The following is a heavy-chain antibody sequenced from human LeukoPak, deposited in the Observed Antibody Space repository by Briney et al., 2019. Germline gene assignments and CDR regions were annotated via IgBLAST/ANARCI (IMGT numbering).Heavy chain of an antibody. J-gene: IGHJ4*02. CDR2: IYYSGST. D-gene: IGHD3-22*01. CDR1: GGSISSYY. V-gene: IGHV4-59*08. Sequence: SETLPLTCTVSGGSISSYYWSWIRQPPGKGLEWIGYIYYSGSTNYNPSLKSRVTISVDTSKNQFSLKLSSVTAADTAVYYCARGRYYDSSGYSSDYWGQGTLVTVSS. CDR3: ARGRYYDSSGYSSDY.